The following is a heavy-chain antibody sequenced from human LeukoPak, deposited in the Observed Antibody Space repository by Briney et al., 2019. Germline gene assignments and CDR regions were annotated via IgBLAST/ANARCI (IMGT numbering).Heavy chain of an antibody. CDR3: AKDQPITIFGVATYYFDY. D-gene: IGHD3-3*01. Sequence: HSGGSLRLSCAASGFTFSSYAMSWVRQAPGKGLEWVSAISGSGGSTYYADSVKGRFTISRDNSKNTLFLQMNSLRAEDTAVYSCAKDQPITIFGVATYYFDYRGQGTLVTVSS. V-gene: IGHV3-23*01. J-gene: IGHJ4*02. CDR2: ISGSGGST. CDR1: GFTFSSYA.